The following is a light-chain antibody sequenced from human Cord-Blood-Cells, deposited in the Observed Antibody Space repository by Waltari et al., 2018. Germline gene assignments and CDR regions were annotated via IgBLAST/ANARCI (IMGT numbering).Light chain of an antibody. CDR1: SSDVGGYNS. Sequence: QSALTQPASVSGSPGQSITISCTGTSSDVGGYNSVSWYHQHPGKAPKLMIYDVSNRPSGVSNRFSGSKSGNTASLTISGLQAEDEADYYCSSYTSSSTQHAVFGGGTQLTVL. CDR2: DVS. J-gene: IGLJ7*01. V-gene: IGLV2-14*03. CDR3: SSYTSSSTQHAV.